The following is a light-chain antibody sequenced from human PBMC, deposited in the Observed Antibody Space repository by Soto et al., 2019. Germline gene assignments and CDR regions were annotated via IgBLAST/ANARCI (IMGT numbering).Light chain of an antibody. J-gene: IGKJ1*01. CDR3: QQNFNALWT. CDR1: QGISSF. CDR2: AAS. Sequence: DIQMTQSPSSLPASVGDRVTITCRASQGISSFLNWYQQKPGKAPKFLIYAASSLQSGVPSRFSGSGSGTEFTLTISSLQLEDFATYYCQQNFNALWTFGQGTKVDIK. V-gene: IGKV1-39*01.